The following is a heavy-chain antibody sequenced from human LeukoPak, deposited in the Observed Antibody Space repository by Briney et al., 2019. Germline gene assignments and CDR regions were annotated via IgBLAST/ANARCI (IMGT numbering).Heavy chain of an antibody. J-gene: IGHJ4*02. D-gene: IGHD2-8*01. CDR3: ARVNGAYYSREVFDS. CDR1: GFTFSSYW. V-gene: IGHV3-74*01. CDR2: IKTDGSST. Sequence: GGSLRLSCAASGFTFSSYWMHWVRQAPGKGLVWVSRIKTDGSSTNYADSVKGRSTISRDNAKNTLYLQMNSLRAEDTAVYYCARVNGAYYSREVFDSWGKGTLVTVSS.